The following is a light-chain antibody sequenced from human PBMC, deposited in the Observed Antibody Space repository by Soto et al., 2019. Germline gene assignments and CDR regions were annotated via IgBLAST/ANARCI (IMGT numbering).Light chain of an antibody. Sequence: EIVMTQSPATLSVSPGERATLSCRASQSVSSNLAWYQQKPGQAPRLLMYGASTRATGIPARFSGSGSGTEFTLTISSLQSEDFAVYYCQQYRKWPRTFGQGTKVDIK. V-gene: IGKV3-15*01. CDR1: QSVSSN. CDR2: GAS. J-gene: IGKJ1*01. CDR3: QQYRKWPRT.